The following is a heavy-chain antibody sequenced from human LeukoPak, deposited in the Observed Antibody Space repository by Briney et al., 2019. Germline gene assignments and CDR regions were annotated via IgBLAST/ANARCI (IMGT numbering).Heavy chain of an antibody. V-gene: IGHV1-18*01. Sequence: ASVKVSCKTSGYTFTNYGISWVRQAPGLGLEWMGWITTYNGKPNYAQKVQGRVTMTTDTSTSTAYMELRSLRFDDTAVYYCARDQSVRLLQTSSTYFKHVFAIWGQGSMVTVSP. J-gene: IGHJ3*02. CDR2: ITTYNGKP. CDR1: GYTFTNYG. CDR3: ARDQSVRLLQTSSTYFKHVFAI. D-gene: IGHD6-13*01.